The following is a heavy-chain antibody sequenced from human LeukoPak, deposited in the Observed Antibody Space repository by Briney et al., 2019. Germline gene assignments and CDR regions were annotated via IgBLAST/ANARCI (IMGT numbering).Heavy chain of an antibody. J-gene: IGHJ4*02. CDR1: GGSFSGYY. V-gene: IGHV4-34*01. D-gene: IGHD2-8*02. CDR3: ARVTGASWGTFDY. CDR2: INHSGST. Sequence: SETLSLTCAVYGGSFSGYYWSWIRQPPGKGLEWIGEINHSGSTNYNPSLKSRVTISVDTSKNQFSLKLSSVTAADTAVYYCARVTGASWGTFDYWGQGTLVTVSS.